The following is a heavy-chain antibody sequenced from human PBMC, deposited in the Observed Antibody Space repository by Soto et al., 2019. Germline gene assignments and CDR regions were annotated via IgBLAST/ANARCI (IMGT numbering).Heavy chain of an antibody. D-gene: IGHD1-1*01. J-gene: IGHJ6*02. V-gene: IGHV3-30*03. CDR3: ARERRLFGYYYGMDV. Sequence: QVQLVESGGGVVQPGTSLRLSCAASGSTLSSHGMHWVRQAPGKGLEWVAVVSYDENNKYYGASVKGRFTISRDNSKNTVYLQMNSLRPEDKGVYYCARERRLFGYYYGMDVWGQGTTVTVS. CDR2: VSYDENNK. CDR1: GSTLSSHG.